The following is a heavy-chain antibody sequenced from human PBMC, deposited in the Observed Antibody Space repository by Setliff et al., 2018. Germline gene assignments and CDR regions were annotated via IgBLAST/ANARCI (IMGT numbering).Heavy chain of an antibody. V-gene: IGHV4-59*01. D-gene: IGHD5-12*01. CDR1: DGSLSTYY. Sequence: SETLSLTCTVSDGSLSTYYWSWIRQPQGKGLEFIGYVYYSGTANYSPSLRSRLTIAVDTSKNQFSLKLRSVTAADTAVYYCARGGTFRYFDFWGQGAPVTVSS. CDR3: ARGGTFRYFDF. CDR2: VYYSGTA. J-gene: IGHJ4*02.